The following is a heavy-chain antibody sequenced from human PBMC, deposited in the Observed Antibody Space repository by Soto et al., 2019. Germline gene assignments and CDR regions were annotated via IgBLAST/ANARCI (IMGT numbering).Heavy chain of an antibody. D-gene: IGHD6-6*01. CDR2: IYHSGST. V-gene: IGHV4-4*02. Sequence: PSETLSLTCAVSGGSISSSNWWSWVRQPPGKGLEWIGEIYHSGSTNYNPSLKSRVTISVDKSKNQFSLKLSSVTAADTAVFYCAREYSNSPEAFDYWGQGALVTVSS. CDR3: AREYSNSPEAFDY. CDR1: GGSISSSNW. J-gene: IGHJ4*02.